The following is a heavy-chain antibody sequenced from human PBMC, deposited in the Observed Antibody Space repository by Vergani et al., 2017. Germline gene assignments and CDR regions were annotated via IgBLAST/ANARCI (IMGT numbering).Heavy chain of an antibody. Sequence: QVQLQESGPGLVKPSETLSLTCTVSGGSISSSYWSWIRQPPGKGLEWIGSIYYRESTNYKPYLKSRVTISVDMSKNQFSLKLSSVTAEDTAVYYGARGATRYYYYYMDVWGKGTTVTVSS. V-gene: IGHV4-59*01. J-gene: IGHJ6*03. CDR2: IYYREST. D-gene: IGHD2-15*01. CDR1: GGSISSSY. CDR3: ARGATRYYYYYMDV.